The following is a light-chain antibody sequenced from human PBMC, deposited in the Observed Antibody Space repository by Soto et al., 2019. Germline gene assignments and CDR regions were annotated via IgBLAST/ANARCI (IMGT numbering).Light chain of an antibody. CDR2: GAS. CDR1: QSVSSSY. V-gene: IGKV3-20*01. Sequence: EIVLTQSPGTLSLSPGERATLSCRASQSVSSSYLAWYQQKPGQAPRLLIYGASSRATGIPDRFSGSGSGTDFTLTIISLEPEDFAVYYCHQYCTSSFTFGPGTKVHIK. CDR3: HQYCTSSFT. J-gene: IGKJ3*01.